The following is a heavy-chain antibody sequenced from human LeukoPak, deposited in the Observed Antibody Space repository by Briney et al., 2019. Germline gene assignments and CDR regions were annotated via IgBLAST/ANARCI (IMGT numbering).Heavy chain of an antibody. J-gene: IGHJ5*02. Sequence: GASVKVSCKASGYTFTSYGISWVRQAPGQGLEWMGWISAYNGNTNYAQKLQGRVTMTTDTSTSTAYMELRSLRSDDTAVYYCARDSELPDFWSGYYRPHNWFDPWGQGTLVTVSS. D-gene: IGHD3-3*01. CDR3: ARDSELPDFWSGYYRPHNWFDP. CDR2: ISAYNGNT. CDR1: GYTFTSYG. V-gene: IGHV1-18*01.